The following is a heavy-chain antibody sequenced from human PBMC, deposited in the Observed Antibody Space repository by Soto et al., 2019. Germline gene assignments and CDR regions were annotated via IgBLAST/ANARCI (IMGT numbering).Heavy chain of an antibody. CDR1: GYTLTELS. CDR3: ATGYCSSTSCYDDY. CDR2: FDPEDGET. V-gene: IGHV1-24*01. Sequence: ASVKVSCKVSGYTLTELSMHWVRQAPGKGLEWMGGFDPEDGETIYAQKFQGRVTMTEDTSTDTAYMELSSLRSEDTAVYYCATGYCSSTSCYDDYWGQGTLVTVSS. J-gene: IGHJ4*02. D-gene: IGHD2-2*01.